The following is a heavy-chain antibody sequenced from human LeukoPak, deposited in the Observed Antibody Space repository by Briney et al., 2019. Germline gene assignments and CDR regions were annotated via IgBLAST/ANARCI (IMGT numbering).Heavy chain of an antibody. CDR3: ARDRVGATDYFDY. CDR2: IWYDGSNK. CDR1: GFTFSSYG. D-gene: IGHD1-26*01. V-gene: IGHV3-33*01. J-gene: IGHJ4*02. Sequence: GGSLRLSCAASGFTFSSYGMHWVRQAPGKGLGWVAVIWYDGSNKYYADSVKGRFTISRDNSKDTLYLQMNSLRAEDTAVYYCARDRVGATDYFDYWGQGTLVTVSS.